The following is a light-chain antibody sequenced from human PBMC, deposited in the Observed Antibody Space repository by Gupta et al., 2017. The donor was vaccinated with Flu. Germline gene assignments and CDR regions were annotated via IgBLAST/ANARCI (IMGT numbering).Light chain of an antibody. V-gene: IGKV3-20*01. CDR1: QSVRSIY. Sequence: EVVLTPSPGTLSLSPGERATLSCRASQSVRSIYLAWHQQKPGQAPRLLIYGASSRAAGTPDRFSGSGSGTDFTLTISRLEPEDFAVYYCHQYGSPPYTFGQGTKLEIK. CDR3: HQYGSPPYT. J-gene: IGKJ2*01. CDR2: GAS.